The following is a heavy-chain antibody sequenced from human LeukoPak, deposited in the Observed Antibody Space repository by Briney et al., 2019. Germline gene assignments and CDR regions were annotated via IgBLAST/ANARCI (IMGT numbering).Heavy chain of an antibody. V-gene: IGHV3-23*01. CDR1: GFTFSSNT. D-gene: IGHD6-13*01. CDR2: IDGSGVTT. Sequence: GGSLRLSCAASGFTFSSNTMSGVRQAPGRGLAWVSAIDGSGVTTFYADSVKGRFTISRDNSKNTLFLQMNSLRAEDTAIYYCTKRTPEYSSSWCLDYWGQGTLVTVSS. CDR3: TKRTPEYSSSWCLDY. J-gene: IGHJ4*02.